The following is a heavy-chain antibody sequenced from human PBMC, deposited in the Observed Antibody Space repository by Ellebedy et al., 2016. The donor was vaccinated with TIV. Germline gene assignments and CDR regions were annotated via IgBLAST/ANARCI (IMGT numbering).Heavy chain of an antibody. CDR1: GFTFSSYA. Sequence: GGSLRLSCAASGFTFSSYAMHWVRQAPGKGLEWVAVISYDGSNKYYADSVKGRFTISRDNSKNTLYLQMNSLRAEDTAVYYCARDRLMVRGAFDYWGQGALVTVSS. V-gene: IGHV3-30-3*01. D-gene: IGHD3-10*01. J-gene: IGHJ4*02. CDR2: ISYDGSNK. CDR3: ARDRLMVRGAFDY.